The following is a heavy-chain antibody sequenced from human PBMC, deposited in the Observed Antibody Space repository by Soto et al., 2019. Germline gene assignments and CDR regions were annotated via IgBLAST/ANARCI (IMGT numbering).Heavy chain of an antibody. Sequence: GGSLRLSCAASVFTFSSYGMHCVRHSPGKWLEWVAVISYDGSNKYYADSVKGRFTISRDNSRNTLYLQMNSLRAEDTAVYYCAKDKAPSGYSYGGYFDYWGQGTRVTVSS. J-gene: IGHJ4*02. CDR2: ISYDGSNK. CDR1: VFTFSSYG. D-gene: IGHD5-18*01. CDR3: AKDKAPSGYSYGGYFDY. V-gene: IGHV3-30*18.